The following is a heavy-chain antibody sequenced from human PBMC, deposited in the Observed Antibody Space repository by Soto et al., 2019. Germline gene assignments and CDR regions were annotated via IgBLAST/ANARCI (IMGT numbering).Heavy chain of an antibody. V-gene: IGHV3-30*18. D-gene: IGHD5-12*01. CDR2: ISYDGSNK. CDR1: GLTFSSYG. J-gene: IGHJ3*02. CDR3: AKDLGGYDYDPLRIDAFDI. Sequence: PGGSLRLSCAASGLTFSSYGMHWVRQAPGKGLEWVAVISYDGSNKYYADSVKGRFTISRDNSKNTLYLQMNSLRAEDTAVYYCAKDLGGYDYDPLRIDAFDIWGQGTMVT.